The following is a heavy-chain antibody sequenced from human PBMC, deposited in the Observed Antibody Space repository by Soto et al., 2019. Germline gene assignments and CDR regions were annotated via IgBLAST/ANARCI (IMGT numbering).Heavy chain of an antibody. V-gene: IGHV4-59*01. Sequence: QVQLQESGPGLVKPSETLSLTCTVSGGSISSYFWTWIRQPPGKGLEWIGYIYYSGSTNYNPSLKGRGTISVDTSKTHFSLRLSSVSAADTAVYYCARGSDFLYYYGMDVWGQGTTVTVSS. CDR1: GGSISSYF. CDR2: IYYSGST. CDR3: ARGSDFLYYYGMDV. D-gene: IGHD5-12*01. J-gene: IGHJ6*02.